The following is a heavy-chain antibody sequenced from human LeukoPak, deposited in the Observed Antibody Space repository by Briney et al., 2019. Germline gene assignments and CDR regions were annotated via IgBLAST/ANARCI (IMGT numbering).Heavy chain of an antibody. D-gene: IGHD3-16*01. CDR3: ARDYTGGSLYYMDV. V-gene: IGHV3-20*04. CDR2: INWNGGST. J-gene: IGHJ6*03. CDR1: GFTFDDYG. Sequence: GGSLRLSCAASGFTFDDYGMSWVRHAPGKGLEWVSGINWNGGSTGYADSVKGRFTISRDNAKNSLYLQMNSLRAEDTALYYCARDYTGGSLYYMDVWGKGTTVTVSS.